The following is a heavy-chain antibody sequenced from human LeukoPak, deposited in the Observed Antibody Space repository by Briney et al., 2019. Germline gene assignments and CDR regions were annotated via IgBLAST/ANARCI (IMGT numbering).Heavy chain of an antibody. CDR2: ITTSSSYI. V-gene: IGHV3-21*01. Sequence: ETLSLTCTVSGGSISSSSYYWGWIRQPPGKGLEWVSSITTSSSYIYYADSVKGRFTISRDNAKNSLYLQMNSLRAEDTAVYYCARDLGGYSYGSHFDYWGQGTPVTVSS. CDR1: GGSISSSS. CDR3: ARDLGGYSYGSHFDY. D-gene: IGHD5-18*01. J-gene: IGHJ4*02.